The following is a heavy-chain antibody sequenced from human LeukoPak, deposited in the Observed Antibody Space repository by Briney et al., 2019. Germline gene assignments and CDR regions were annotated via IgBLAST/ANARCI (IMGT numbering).Heavy chain of an antibody. V-gene: IGHV3-7*01. D-gene: IGHD6-13*01. Sequence: GGSLRLSCAASGFTFSSYWMNWVRQAPGKGLEWVANIKQDGSEKYYVDSVKGRFTISRDNAKNSLYLQMNSLRAEDTAVYYCARDSSPQQQLVTASSLDYWGQGTLVTVSS. CDR1: GFTFSSYW. CDR2: IKQDGSEK. CDR3: ARDSSPQQQLVTASSLDY. J-gene: IGHJ4*02.